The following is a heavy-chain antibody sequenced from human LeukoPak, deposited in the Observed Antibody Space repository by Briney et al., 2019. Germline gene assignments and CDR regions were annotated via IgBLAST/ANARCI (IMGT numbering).Heavy chain of an antibody. CDR3: TRDRQQLVPHED. V-gene: IGHV3-11*01. CDR2: ISSSGSTI. CDR1: GFTFSDYY. D-gene: IGHD6-13*01. J-gene: IGHJ4*02. Sequence: PGGSLRLSCAASGFTFSDYYMSWIRQAPGKGLEWVSYISSSGSTIYYADSVKGRFTISRDNAKNSLYLQMNSLRAEDTAVYYCTRDRQQLVPHEDWGQGTLVTVSS.